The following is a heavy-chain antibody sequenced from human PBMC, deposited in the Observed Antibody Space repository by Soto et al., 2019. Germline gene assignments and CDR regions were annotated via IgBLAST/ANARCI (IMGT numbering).Heavy chain of an antibody. Sequence: QVQLQESGPGLVKPSQTLSLTCTVSGGSISSGGYYWSWIRQHPGKGLEWIGYIYYSGSTYYNPSLKSRVTISVDTSKNQFSLKLSSVTAADTAVYYCARVSLYGDYNYYGMDVWGPGTTVTVSS. CDR1: GGSISSGGYY. CDR2: IYYSGST. J-gene: IGHJ6*02. D-gene: IGHD4-17*01. V-gene: IGHV4-31*03. CDR3: ARVSLYGDYNYYGMDV.